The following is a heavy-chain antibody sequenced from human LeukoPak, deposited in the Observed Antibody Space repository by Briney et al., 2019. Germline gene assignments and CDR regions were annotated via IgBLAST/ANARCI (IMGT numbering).Heavy chain of an antibody. CDR3: ARGSLLSSSSWTPPTPD. CDR2: IIPIFGTA. D-gene: IGHD6-13*01. V-gene: IGHV1-69*13. CDR1: GGTFSSYA. J-gene: IGHJ4*02. Sequence: SVKVSCKASGGTFSSYAISWVRQAPGQGLEWMGGIIPIFGTANYAQKFQGRVTITADESTSTAYMELSSLRSDDTAVYYCARGSLLSSSSWTPPTPDWGQGTLVTVSS.